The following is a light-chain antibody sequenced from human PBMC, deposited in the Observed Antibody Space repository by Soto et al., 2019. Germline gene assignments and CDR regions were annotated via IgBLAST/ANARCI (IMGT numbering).Light chain of an antibody. V-gene: IGKV1-12*01. Sequence: DLQMTQSPSSVSASVGDRVTITCRASQGISSWLGWYQQKPGKAPKLLIYAASSLQSGVPSRFSSSASGTDFTLTISTRQPEDFATYYCQHANSFPYTFGQGTKLEIK. CDR3: QHANSFPYT. J-gene: IGKJ2*01. CDR1: QGISSW. CDR2: AAS.